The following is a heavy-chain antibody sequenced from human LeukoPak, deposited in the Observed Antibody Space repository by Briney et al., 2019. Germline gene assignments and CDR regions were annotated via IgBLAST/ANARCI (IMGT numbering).Heavy chain of an antibody. V-gene: IGHV1-46*01. CDR1: GYTFTSYY. Sequence: ASVKVSCKASGYTFTSYYMHWVRQAPGQGLEWMGIINPSGGSTSYAQKFQGRVTMTRDTSISTAYMELSRLRSDDTAVYYCARYCGGDCNFDYWGQGTLVTVSS. J-gene: IGHJ4*02. CDR3: ARYCGGDCNFDY. D-gene: IGHD2-21*02. CDR2: INPSGGST.